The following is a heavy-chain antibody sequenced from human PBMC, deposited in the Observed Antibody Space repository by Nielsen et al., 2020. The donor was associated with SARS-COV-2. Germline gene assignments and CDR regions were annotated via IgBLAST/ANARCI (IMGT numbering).Heavy chain of an antibody. Sequence: ASVKVSCKASGYRFTSYSVSWVRQAPGQGLEWMGWISGYNGNRYYAQKFQGRVTMTTDTFLNTAYMDLRSLRPDDTAVYYCARDVGLTYPEQFEYWGQGTLVTVSS. V-gene: IGHV1-18*01. CDR2: ISGYNGNR. J-gene: IGHJ4*02. CDR3: ARDVGLTYPEQFEY. CDR1: GYRFTSYS. D-gene: IGHD1-26*01.